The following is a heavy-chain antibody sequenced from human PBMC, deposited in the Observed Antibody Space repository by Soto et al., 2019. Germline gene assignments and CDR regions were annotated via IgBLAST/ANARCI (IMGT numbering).Heavy chain of an antibody. CDR3: ARRERESYYFDY. CDR1: GYSFTSYW. Sequence: GESLKISCKGSGYSFTSYWIGWVRQMPGKGLEWMGIIYTGDSDTRYSPSFKGQVTISADKSIITAYLQWSSLKASDTAMYYCARRERESYYFDYWGQGTLVTVSS. D-gene: IGHD3-10*01. J-gene: IGHJ4*02. V-gene: IGHV5-51*01. CDR2: IYTGDSDT.